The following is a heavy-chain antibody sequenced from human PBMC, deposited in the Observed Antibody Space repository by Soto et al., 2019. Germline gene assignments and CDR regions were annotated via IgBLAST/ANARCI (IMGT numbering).Heavy chain of an antibody. CDR2: LYGTGST. D-gene: IGHD3-10*02. J-gene: IGHJ4*02. Sequence: PGGSLRLSCEVAGFSVSTNYMTWVRQAPGKGLEWVSVLYGTGSTYYADSVKGRFTISRDNSKNTIFLQMNNLGAEDTALYYCAREQGWSGYYFDSWGQGTKVTVSS. CDR3: AREQGWSGYYFDS. V-gene: IGHV3-53*01. CDR1: GFSVSTNY.